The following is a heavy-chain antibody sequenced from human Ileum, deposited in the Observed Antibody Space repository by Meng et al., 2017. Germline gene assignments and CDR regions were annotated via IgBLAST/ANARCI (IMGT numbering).Heavy chain of an antibody. CDR2: INAGSGDT. CDR3: AKDSHGYGDGGH. D-gene: IGHD4-17*01. V-gene: IGHV1-46*01. Sequence: QVELRQAGVEVGKPGASVKVSCKASGYTFTTSYPHWVRQAPGQGLEWMGVINAGSGDTGYAQKFQGRLTMTRDTSTSTLYMELSSLRSEDTAVYYCAKDSHGYGDGGHWGQGTLVTVSS. CDR1: GYTFTTSY. J-gene: IGHJ4*02.